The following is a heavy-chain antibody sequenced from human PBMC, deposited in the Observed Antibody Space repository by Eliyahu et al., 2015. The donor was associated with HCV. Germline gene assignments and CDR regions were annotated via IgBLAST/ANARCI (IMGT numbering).Heavy chain of an antibody. Sequence: QLQLQESGPGLVKPSETLSLTCTVXGGSIXSSSYYWGWIRQPPGKGLEWIGSIYYSGSTYYNPSLKSRVTISVDTSKNQFSLKLSSVTAADTAVYYCARLRIFVATIFGLRPYYFDYWGQGTLVTVSS. CDR2: IYYSGST. J-gene: IGHJ4*02. CDR3: ARLRIFVATIFGLRPYYFDY. D-gene: IGHD5-12*01. CDR1: GGSIXSSSYY. V-gene: IGHV4-39*01.